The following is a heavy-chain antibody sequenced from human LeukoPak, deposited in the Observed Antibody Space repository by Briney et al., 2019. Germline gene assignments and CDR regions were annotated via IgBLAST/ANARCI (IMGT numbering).Heavy chain of an antibody. Sequence: GGSLSLSCAASGFTFSSYEMNWVRQAPGKGLEWVSYISSSGSTTHYADSVKGRFTISRDNAKKSLYLQMNSLRAEDAAVYYCARDNYDSSGYYFDWGRGTLVTVSS. CDR1: GFTFSSYE. V-gene: IGHV3-48*03. CDR3: ARDNYDSSGYYFD. CDR2: ISSSGSTT. J-gene: IGHJ4*02. D-gene: IGHD3-22*01.